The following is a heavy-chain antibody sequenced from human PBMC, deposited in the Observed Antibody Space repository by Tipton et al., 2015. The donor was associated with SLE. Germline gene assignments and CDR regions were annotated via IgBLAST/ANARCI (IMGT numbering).Heavy chain of an antibody. CDR1: GFTFTRYW. Sequence: SLRLSCAASGFTFTRYWMHWVRQGPGKGLVWVSRINGEGSTTRYEDSVKGRFTISRDNAKNTLYLQMNSLRAEDTAVYYCARSLASSVWYGEGSVAPFDIWGPGTVVTVSP. J-gene: IGHJ3*02. CDR2: INGEGSTT. CDR3: ARSLASSVWYGEGSVAPFDI. D-gene: IGHD6-19*01. V-gene: IGHV3-74*01.